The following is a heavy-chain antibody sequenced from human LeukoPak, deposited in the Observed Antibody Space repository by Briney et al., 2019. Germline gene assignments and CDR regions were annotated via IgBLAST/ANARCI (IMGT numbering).Heavy chain of an antibody. CDR2: ISAYNGNT. Sequence: ASVKVSCKASGYTFTSYGISWVPQAPGQGREGMGWISAYNGNTNYAQKLQGRVTMTTDTSTSTAYMELRSLRSDDTAVYYCARDDSSGPRSYYYYYYGMDVWGQGTTVTVSS. CDR3: ARDDSSGPRSYYYYYYGMDV. CDR1: GYTFTSYG. D-gene: IGHD3-22*01. V-gene: IGHV1-18*01. J-gene: IGHJ6*02.